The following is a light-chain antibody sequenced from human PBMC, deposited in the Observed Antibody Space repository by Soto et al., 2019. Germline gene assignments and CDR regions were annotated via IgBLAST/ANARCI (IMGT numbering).Light chain of an antibody. CDR1: QSFRGL. CDR3: QQRHMWPIT. CDR2: DAY. J-gene: IGKJ5*01. V-gene: IGKV3-11*01. Sequence: EVVLTPSPVTLSLSPGERATLSCRASQSFRGLLAWYQQKPGQAPRLLIYDAYNRATGIPPRFSGSGSGTDFTLTISRLEPEDSAVYYCQQRHMWPITFGQGTRLEIK.